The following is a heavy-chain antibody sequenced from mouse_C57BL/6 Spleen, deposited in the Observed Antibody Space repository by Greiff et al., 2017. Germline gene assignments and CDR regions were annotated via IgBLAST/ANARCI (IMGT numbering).Heavy chain of an antibody. D-gene: IGHD2-3*01. Sequence: EVQGVESGGGLVKPGGSLKLSCAASGFTFSSYAMSWVRQTPEKRLEWVATISDGGSYTYYPDNVKGRFTISRDNAKNNLYLQMSHLKSEGTAMYYCARDDDGYSWYFDVWGTGTTVTVSS. V-gene: IGHV5-4*01. CDR3: ARDDDGYSWYFDV. CDR1: GFTFSSYA. CDR2: ISDGGSYT. J-gene: IGHJ1*03.